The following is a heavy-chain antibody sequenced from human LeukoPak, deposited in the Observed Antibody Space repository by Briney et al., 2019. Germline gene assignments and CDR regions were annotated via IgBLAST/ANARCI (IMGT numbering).Heavy chain of an antibody. CDR1: GFSLGPYA. D-gene: IGHD2/OR15-2a*01. V-gene: IGHV3-43*02. Sequence: GGSLRLSCVTSGFSLGPYAMHWVRQPRGKGLEWVSHINADGGRTYYADAVKGRFTISRDNSKDSLYLEMTGLRAEDSAIYYCATWAFYHGLDVWGRGTTVTVSS. CDR2: INADGGRT. CDR3: ATWAFYHGLDV. J-gene: IGHJ6*02.